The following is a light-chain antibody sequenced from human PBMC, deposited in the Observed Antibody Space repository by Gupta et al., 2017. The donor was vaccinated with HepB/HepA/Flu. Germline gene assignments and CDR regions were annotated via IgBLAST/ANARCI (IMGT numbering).Light chain of an antibody. J-gene: IGKJ4*01. CDR1: QSINTS. CDR2: TAS. Sequence: DIQMTQSPSPLSAFVGDRVTITCRASQSINTSLTWYQQKAGRAPKLLIYTASSLQSGVPSRFSGSGSGTDFTLTISSLQPEDFATYYCQQSYITPLPFGGGTKVEI. CDR3: QQSYITPLP. V-gene: IGKV1-39*01.